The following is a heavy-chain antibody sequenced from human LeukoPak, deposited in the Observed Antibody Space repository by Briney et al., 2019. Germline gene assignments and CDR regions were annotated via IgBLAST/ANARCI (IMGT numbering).Heavy chain of an antibody. CDR3: ARDKGGSSGYSYYFDY. V-gene: IGHV3-66*01. CDR2: IYSDST. CDR1: GFTVSSNY. Sequence: PGGSLRLSCAASGFTVSSNYMNWVRQAPGKGLEWVSVIYSDSTYYADSVKGRFTISRDNSKNTLYLQMNSLRAEDTAVYYCARDKGGSSGYSYYFDYWGQGTLVTVSS. J-gene: IGHJ4*02. D-gene: IGHD3-22*01.